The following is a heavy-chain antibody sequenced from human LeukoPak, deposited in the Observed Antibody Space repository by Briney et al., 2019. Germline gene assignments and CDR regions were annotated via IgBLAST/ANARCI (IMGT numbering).Heavy chain of an antibody. CDR1: GFTVSSNY. CDR3: TRSGAQQLPPLY. Sequence: GSLRLSCAASGFTVSSNYMSWIRQPPGKGLEWIGYNSGTTTYNPSLKSRVTISVDTSKNQFSLKLSSVTAADTAVYYCTRSGAQQLPPLYWGQGTLVTVSS. CDR2: NSGTT. J-gene: IGHJ4*02. V-gene: IGHV4-59*02. D-gene: IGHD6-13*01.